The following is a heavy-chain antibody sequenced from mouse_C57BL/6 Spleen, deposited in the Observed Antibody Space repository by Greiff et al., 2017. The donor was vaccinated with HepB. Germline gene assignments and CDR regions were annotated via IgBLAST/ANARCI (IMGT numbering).Heavy chain of an antibody. CDR3: AKNPLYYGSSLYWYFDV. D-gene: IGHD1-1*01. V-gene: IGHV2-5*01. CDR2: IWRGGST. CDR1: GFSLTSYG. Sequence: SGPGLVQPSQSLSITCTVSGFSLTSYGVHWVRQSPGKGLEWLGVIWRGGSTDYNAAFMSRLSITKDNSKSQVFFKMNSLQADDTAIYYCAKNPLYYGSSLYWYFDVWGTGTTVTVSS. J-gene: IGHJ1*03.